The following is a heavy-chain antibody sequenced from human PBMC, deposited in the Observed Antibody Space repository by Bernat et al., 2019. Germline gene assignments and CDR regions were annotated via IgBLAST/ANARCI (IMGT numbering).Heavy chain of an antibody. Sequence: QVQLVQSGAEVTKPGASVKVSCTASGYTFTGYYVHWVRQAPGQGLEWMGWINPNSGGTNYAQKFQGWVTMTRDTSSSTAYMELGRLRSDDTAGYYGAREYGDPNYYYYGMDVWGQGTTVTVSS. J-gene: IGHJ6*02. D-gene: IGHD4-17*01. CDR2: INPNSGGT. CDR3: AREYGDPNYYYYGMDV. CDR1: GYTFTGYY. V-gene: IGHV1-2*04.